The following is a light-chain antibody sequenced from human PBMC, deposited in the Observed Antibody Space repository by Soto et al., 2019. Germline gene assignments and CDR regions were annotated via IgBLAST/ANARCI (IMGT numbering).Light chain of an antibody. CDR2: EGS. CDR3: WSYAGTVV. Sequence: QSALTQPASVSGSPGQSSTISCTGTSSDVGSYNHVSWYQQHPGKAPKLMIYEGSKRSSGVSNRVSGSKSGNTASLTISGVQAEDEAYYCCWSYAGTVVFGGGTQVTVL. V-gene: IGLV2-23*01. CDR1: SSDVGSYNH. J-gene: IGLJ2*01.